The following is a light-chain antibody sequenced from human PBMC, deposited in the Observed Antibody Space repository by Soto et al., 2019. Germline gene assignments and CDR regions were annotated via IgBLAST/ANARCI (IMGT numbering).Light chain of an antibody. J-gene: IGKJ5*01. Sequence: DIQMTQSPSSLSASVGDRVTIICQASQDISNYLNWYQQKPGKAPKLLIYDASNLETGVPSRFSGSGSGTDFTFTISSLQPEDIATYYCQQYDNLLRTFGQGTRLEIK. V-gene: IGKV1-33*01. CDR1: QDISNY. CDR3: QQYDNLLRT. CDR2: DAS.